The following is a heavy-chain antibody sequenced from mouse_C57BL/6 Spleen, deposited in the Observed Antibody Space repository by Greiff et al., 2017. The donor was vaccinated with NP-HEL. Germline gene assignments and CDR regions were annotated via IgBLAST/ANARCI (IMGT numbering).Heavy chain of an antibody. D-gene: IGHD4-1*01. J-gene: IGHJ3*01. Sequence: VQLQQPGAELVMPGASVKLSCKASGYTFTSYWMHWVKQRPGQGLEWIGEIDPSDSYTNYNQKFKGKSTLTVDKSSSTAYMQLSSLTSEDSAVYYCARRGTGTEGFAYWGQGTLVTVSA. CDR1: GYTFTSYW. CDR2: IDPSDSYT. CDR3: ARRGTGTEGFAY. V-gene: IGHV1-69*01.